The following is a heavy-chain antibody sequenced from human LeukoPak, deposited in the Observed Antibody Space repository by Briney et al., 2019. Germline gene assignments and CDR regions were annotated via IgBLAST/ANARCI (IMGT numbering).Heavy chain of an antibody. CDR2: IKQGGSEK. Sequence: PGGSLRLSCAASGFTFSSYWMSWVRQAPGKGLEWVANIKQGGSEKYYVDSVKGRFTISRDNAKNSLYLQMNSLRAEDTAVYYCAGGDYGDFFDYWGQGTLVTVSS. CDR1: GFTFSSYW. D-gene: IGHD4-17*01. V-gene: IGHV3-7*04. J-gene: IGHJ4*02. CDR3: AGGDYGDFFDY.